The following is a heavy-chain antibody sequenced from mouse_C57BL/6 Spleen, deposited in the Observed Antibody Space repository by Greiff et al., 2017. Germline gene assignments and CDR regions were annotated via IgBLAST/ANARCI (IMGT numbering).Heavy chain of an antibody. CDR1: GYTFTSYW. CDR3: ARRTSDFFAY. J-gene: IGHJ3*01. CDR2: IHPNSGST. Sequence: QVLLQQPGAELVKPGASVKLSCKASGYTFTSYWMHWVKQRPGQGLEWIGMIHPNSGSTNYNEKFKSKATLTVDKSSSTAYMQLSSLTSEDSAVYYCARRTSDFFAYWGQGTLVTVSA. V-gene: IGHV1-64*01.